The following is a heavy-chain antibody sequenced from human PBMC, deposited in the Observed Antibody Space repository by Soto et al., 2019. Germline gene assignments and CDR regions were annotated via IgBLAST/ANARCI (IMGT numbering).Heavy chain of an antibody. V-gene: IGHV3-30-3*01. CDR3: ARESEQWLNNRAEYFQH. CDR2: ISYDGSNK. CDR1: GFTFSSYA. J-gene: IGHJ1*01. D-gene: IGHD6-19*01. Sequence: QVQLVESGGGVVQPGRSLRLSCAASGFTFSSYAMHWVRQAPGKGLEWVAVISYDGSNKYYADSVKGRFTISRYNSKNTLYVQMNSLRAEDTAVYYCARESEQWLNNRAEYFQHWGQGTLVTVSS.